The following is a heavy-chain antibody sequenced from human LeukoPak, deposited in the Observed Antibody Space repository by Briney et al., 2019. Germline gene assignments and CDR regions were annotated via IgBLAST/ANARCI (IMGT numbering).Heavy chain of an antibody. J-gene: IGHJ4*02. CDR1: GFTFSSYS. V-gene: IGHV3-21*01. Sequence: PGRSLRLSCAASGFTFSSYSMNWVRQAPGKGLEWVSSISSSSSYIYYADSVKGRFTISRDNAKNSLYLQMNSLRAEDTAVYYCARGAAGFLEWFPVFDYWGQGTLVTVSS. D-gene: IGHD3-3*01. CDR3: ARGAAGFLEWFPVFDY. CDR2: ISSSSSYI.